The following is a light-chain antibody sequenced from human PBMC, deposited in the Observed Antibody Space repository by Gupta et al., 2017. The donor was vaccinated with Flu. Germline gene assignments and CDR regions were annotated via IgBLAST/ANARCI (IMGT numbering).Light chain of an antibody. CDR1: TLSNKY. V-gene: IGLV3-25*03. CDR3: QSADNSGTYVV. J-gene: IGLJ3*02. CDR2: KDT. Sequence: GQTATITCSGNTLSNKYTYWYQQKPGQAPLLVIFKDTERPSGIPERFSGSNSGTTVTLTISGVQAEDEAADYCQSADNSGTYVVFGGGTKLTV.